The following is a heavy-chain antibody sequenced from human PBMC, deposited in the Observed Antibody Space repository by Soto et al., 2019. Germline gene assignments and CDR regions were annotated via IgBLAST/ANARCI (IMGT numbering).Heavy chain of an antibody. CDR2: ISGYNGYT. CDR3: ARDRDYSHTDADVDY. V-gene: IGHV1-18*01. J-gene: IGHJ4*02. Sequence: QVQLVQCGAQVRRPGTSVRISCTTSGYNFNTYGIIWVRQAPGQGLEWMGWISGYNGYTKYAQSLEDRVTLSTDTSTRTAFLELRNLRSGDTALYFCARDRDYSHTDADVDYWGQGTQVTVSS. D-gene: IGHD3-22*01. CDR1: GYNFNTYG.